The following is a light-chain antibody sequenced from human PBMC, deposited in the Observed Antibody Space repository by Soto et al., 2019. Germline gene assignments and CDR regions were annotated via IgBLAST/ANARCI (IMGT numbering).Light chain of an antibody. CDR2: GNY. J-gene: IGLJ3*02. CDR1: SSNIGAGYD. CDR3: QSYDSSLSAWV. Sequence: QAVVTQPPSVSGAPGQRVTISCTGNSSNIGAGYDVHWYHQLPGTAPKLLIYGNYNRPSGVPDRFSGSKSGTSASLAITGLQAEDEADYYCQSYDSSLSAWVFGGGTKVTVL. V-gene: IGLV1-40*01.